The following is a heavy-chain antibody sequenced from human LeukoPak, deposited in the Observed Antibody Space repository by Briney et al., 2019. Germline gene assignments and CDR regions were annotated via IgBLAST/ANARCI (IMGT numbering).Heavy chain of an antibody. V-gene: IGHV3-30-3*01. D-gene: IGHD2/OR15-2a*01. CDR1: GFTFSSYA. Sequence: GRSLRLSCAASGFTFSSYAMHWVRQAPGKGLEGVAVISYDGSNKYYADSVKGRFTISRDNSKNTLYLQMNSLRAEDTAVYYCARERGYSPTFDHWGQGTLVTVSS. CDR2: ISYDGSNK. CDR3: ARERGYSPTFDH. J-gene: IGHJ4*02.